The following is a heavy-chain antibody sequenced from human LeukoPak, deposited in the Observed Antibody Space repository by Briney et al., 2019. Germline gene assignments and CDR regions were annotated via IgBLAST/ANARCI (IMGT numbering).Heavy chain of an antibody. CDR3: ARGQVPAARGHNWFDP. CDR2: INHRAST. J-gene: IGHJ5*02. CDR1: GYSFSDYY. D-gene: IGHD2-2*01. V-gene: IGHV4-34*01. Sequence: SETLSLTCAVYGYSFSDYYWKWLRQPPGKGLEGLGEINHRASTNYNPSLQRPVTISVDTSKNQFSLRLSSVTAADTAVYFCARGQVPAARGHNWFDPWGLGTLVTVSS.